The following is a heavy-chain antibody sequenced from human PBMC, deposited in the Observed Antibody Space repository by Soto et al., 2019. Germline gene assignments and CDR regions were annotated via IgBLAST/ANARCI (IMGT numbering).Heavy chain of an antibody. Sequence: SETLSLTCTVSGGSITNSNWWSWVRLPPAKGLEWIGDIYHAGSTKYNPSLERRVTMSVDTSNNQFALTLTSVTAADTAVYFCARGPPIVGNTTPLDSWGQGTLVTVSS. CDR2: IYHAGST. CDR1: GGSITNSNW. J-gene: IGHJ4*02. D-gene: IGHD1-26*01. CDR3: ARGPPIVGNTTPLDS. V-gene: IGHV4-4*02.